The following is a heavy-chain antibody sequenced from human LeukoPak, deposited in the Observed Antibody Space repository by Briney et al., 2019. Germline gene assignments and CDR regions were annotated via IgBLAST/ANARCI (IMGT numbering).Heavy chain of an antibody. Sequence: GESLKISCKGSGYDFTSYCVGWVRQMPGKGLEWMGIIDPGDSDTRYSPSFQGQVTISADKSISTAYLQWSSLKASDTAIYYCARVKSSSWYDFDYWGQGTLVTVSS. CDR3: ARVKSSSWYDFDY. CDR2: IDPGDSDT. V-gene: IGHV5-51*01. CDR1: GYDFTSYC. D-gene: IGHD6-13*01. J-gene: IGHJ4*02.